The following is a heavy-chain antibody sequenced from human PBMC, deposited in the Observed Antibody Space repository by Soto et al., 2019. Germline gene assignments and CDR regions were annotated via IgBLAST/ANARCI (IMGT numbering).Heavy chain of an antibody. CDR2: IPYDGSNK. J-gene: IGHJ6*02. Sequence: GGSLRLSCAASGFTFSSYAMHWVRQAPGKGLEWVAVIPYDGSNKYYADSVKGRFTISRDNSKNTLYLQMNSLRAEDTAVYYCAREDIVVVPAAQLYYYYGMDVWGQGTTVTVSS. CDR1: GFTFSSYA. V-gene: IGHV3-30-3*01. CDR3: AREDIVVVPAAQLYYYYGMDV. D-gene: IGHD2-2*01.